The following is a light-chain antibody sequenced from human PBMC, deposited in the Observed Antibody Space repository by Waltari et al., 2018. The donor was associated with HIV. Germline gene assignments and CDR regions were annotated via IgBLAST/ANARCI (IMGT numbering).Light chain of an antibody. CDR3: HVWDGSDYVSGV. J-gene: IGLJ3*02. V-gene: IGLV3-21*04. Sequence: SYVLTQPPSVSVAPGETATVTCGGNNIGTKSVHWYQHRPGQAPVVVFYYIYGRPSGIPGRFSGSNPGNTATLTISRAEAGDEADDYWHVWDGSDYVSGVLGGGTKVTVL. CDR2: YIY. CDR1: NIGTKS.